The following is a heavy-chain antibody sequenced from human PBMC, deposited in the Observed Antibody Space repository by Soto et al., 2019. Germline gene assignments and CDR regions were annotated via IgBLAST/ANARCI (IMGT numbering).Heavy chain of an antibody. CDR2: IYYSGST. D-gene: IGHD6-13*01. CDR1: GGSISSGGYY. J-gene: IGHJ6*02. CDR3: ARGTYSSSWYVHYYGMDV. Sequence: SETLSLTCTVSGGSISSGGYYWSWIRQHPGKGLEWIGYIYYSGSTYYNPSLKSRVTISVDTSKNQFSLKLSSVTAADTAVYYCARGTYSSSWYVHYYGMDVWGQGTSLPVFS. V-gene: IGHV4-31*03.